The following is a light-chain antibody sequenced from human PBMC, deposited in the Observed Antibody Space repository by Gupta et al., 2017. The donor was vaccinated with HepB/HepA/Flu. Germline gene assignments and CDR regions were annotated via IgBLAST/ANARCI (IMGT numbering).Light chain of an antibody. V-gene: IGKV2-28*01. Sequence: DIVMTKFQLSLSVTPGVPASTPCRSSQSLPHRNGHNYLDWYLQKPGQSPQLLIYVGSNRASGVPDRFSGSGSDTDFTLKISRVEAEDVGVYYCMQAIQVPPWTFGQGTKVEIK. CDR3: MQAIQVPPWT. J-gene: IGKJ1*01. CDR2: VGS. CDR1: QSLPHRNGHNY.